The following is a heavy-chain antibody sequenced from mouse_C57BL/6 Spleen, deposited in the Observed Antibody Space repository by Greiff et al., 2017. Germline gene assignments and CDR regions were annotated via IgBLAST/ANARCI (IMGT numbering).Heavy chain of an antibody. CDR1: GYAFSSSW. CDR3: ARGTDYFDY. V-gene: IGHV1-82*01. D-gene: IGHD3-3*01. CDR2: IYPGDGDT. J-gene: IGHJ2*01. Sequence: QVQLQQSGPELVEPGASVKISCKASGYAFSSSWMNWVKQRPGKGLEWIGRIYPGDGDTNYNGKFKGKATLTADKSSSTAYMQLSSLTSEDSAVYFCARGTDYFDYWGQGTTLTVSS.